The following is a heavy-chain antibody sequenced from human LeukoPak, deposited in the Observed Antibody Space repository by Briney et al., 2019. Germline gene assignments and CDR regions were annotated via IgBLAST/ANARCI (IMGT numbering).Heavy chain of an antibody. Sequence: GGSLRLSCAASGFTFDDYAMHWVRQAPGKGLEWVSGISWNSGSIGYADYVKGRFTISRDNAKNSVYLQLDSPRAEDTALYYCAQDAVVGATTFLDSWGQGTLVTVSS. J-gene: IGHJ4*02. CDR3: AQDAVVGATTFLDS. CDR2: ISWNSGSI. CDR1: GFTFDDYA. D-gene: IGHD1-26*01. V-gene: IGHV3-9*01.